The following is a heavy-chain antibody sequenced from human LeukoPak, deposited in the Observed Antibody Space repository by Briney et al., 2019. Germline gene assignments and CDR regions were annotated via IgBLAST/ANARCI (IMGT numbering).Heavy chain of an antibody. CDR2: ISSNGGST. CDR3: ARVKDYYDRGGAFDI. D-gene: IGHD3-22*01. V-gene: IGHV3-64*01. Sequence: PGGSLRLSCAASGFTFSSYAMSWVRQAPGKGLEYVSAISSNGGSTYYANSVKGRFTISRDNSKNTLYLQMGSLRAEDMAVYYCARVKDYYDRGGAFDIWGQGTMVTVSS. CDR1: GFTFSSYA. J-gene: IGHJ3*02.